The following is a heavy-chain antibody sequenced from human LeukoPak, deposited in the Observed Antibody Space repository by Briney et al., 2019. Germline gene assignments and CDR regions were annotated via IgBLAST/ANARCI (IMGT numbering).Heavy chain of an antibody. J-gene: IGHJ4*02. D-gene: IGHD3-16*02. CDR2: ISAYNGNT. Sequence: ASVKVSCKASGYTFTSYGISRVRQAPGQGLEWMGWISAYNGNTNYAQKLQGRVTMTTDTSTGTAHMELRSLRSDDTAVYYCARDRTYYDYVWGSYRPFGFGYWGQGTLVTVSS. CDR3: ARDRTYYDYVWGSYRPFGFGY. V-gene: IGHV1-18*01. CDR1: GYTFTSYG.